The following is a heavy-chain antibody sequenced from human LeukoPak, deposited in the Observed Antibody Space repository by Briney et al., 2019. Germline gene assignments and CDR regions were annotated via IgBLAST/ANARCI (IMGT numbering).Heavy chain of an antibody. CDR1: GGSISSYY. Sequence: SETLSLTCTVSGGSISSYYWSWIRQPPGKGLEWIGYIYYSGSTYYNPSLKSRVTISVDTSKNQFSLKLSSVTAADTAVYYCAREAAVDTAMVKDYWGQGTLVTVSS. V-gene: IGHV4-59*08. CDR2: IYYSGST. D-gene: IGHD5-18*01. J-gene: IGHJ4*02. CDR3: AREAAVDTAMVKDY.